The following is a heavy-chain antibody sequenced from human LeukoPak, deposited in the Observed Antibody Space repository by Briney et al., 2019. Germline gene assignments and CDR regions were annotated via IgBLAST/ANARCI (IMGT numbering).Heavy chain of an antibody. CDR1: GGSISSYY. Sequence: KPSETLSLTCTVSGGSISSYYWSWIRQPPGKGLEWIGYIYYSGSTNYNPSLKSRVTISVDTSKNQFSLKLSSVTAADTAVYYCARGLVGATVVNWFDPWGQGTLVTVSS. CDR2: IYYSGST. V-gene: IGHV4-59*01. D-gene: IGHD1-26*01. J-gene: IGHJ5*02. CDR3: ARGLVGATVVNWFDP.